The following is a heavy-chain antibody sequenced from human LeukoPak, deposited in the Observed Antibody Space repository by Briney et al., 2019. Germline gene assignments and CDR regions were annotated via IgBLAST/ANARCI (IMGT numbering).Heavy chain of an antibody. D-gene: IGHD4-23*01. V-gene: IGHV5-51*01. CDR2: IYPGDSDT. CDR3: ARRSYSGKDFDY. Sequence: GASLQISCKGSGSIFSSYWIGWVRPLPGKGLEWMGIIYPGDSDTKYSPSFQGQVTISADKSISPAYLQWSSLKASDTALYYCARRSYSGKDFDYWGQGTLVTVSS. CDR1: GSIFSSYW. J-gene: IGHJ4*02.